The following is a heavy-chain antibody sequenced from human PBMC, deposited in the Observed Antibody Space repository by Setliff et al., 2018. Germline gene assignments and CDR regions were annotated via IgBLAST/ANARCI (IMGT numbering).Heavy chain of an antibody. CDR1: GGSIRSSYYY. CDR3: ARPLEESFGGVRDSDAFDV. J-gene: IGHJ3*01. CDR2: IYYNGST. D-gene: IGHD3-16*01. V-gene: IGHV4-39*01. Sequence: ETLSLTCTVSGGSIRSSYYYWGWIRQPPGKGLEWIGSIYYNGSTHFNSSLKSRVAISVDTSKNLLSLRVNSVTATGTAVYYCARPLEESFGGVRDSDAFDVWGQGTMVTVSS.